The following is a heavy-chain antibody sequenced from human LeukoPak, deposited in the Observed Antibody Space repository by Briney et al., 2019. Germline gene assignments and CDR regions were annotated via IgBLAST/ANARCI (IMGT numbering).Heavy chain of an antibody. CDR1: GGSISSSSYY. CDR3: ARHPTSRYYYYYYGMDV. V-gene: IGHV4-39*01. D-gene: IGHD2/OR15-2a*01. CDR2: IYYSGST. J-gene: IGHJ6*02. Sequence: SETLSLTCTVSGGSISSSSYYWGWIRQPPGKGLEWIGSIYYSGSTYYNPSLKSRVTISVDTSKNQFSLKLSSVTAADTAVYYCARHPTSRYYYYYYGMDVWGQGATVTVSS.